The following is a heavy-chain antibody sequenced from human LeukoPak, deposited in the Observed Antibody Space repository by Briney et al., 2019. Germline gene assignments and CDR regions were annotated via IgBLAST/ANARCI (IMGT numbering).Heavy chain of an antibody. CDR1: GFTVSSNY. CDR3: ARDRHRYNYDSSGYPPY. D-gene: IGHD3-22*01. J-gene: IGHJ4*02. Sequence: GGSLRLSCAASGFTVSSNYMSWVRQAPGKGLEWVSVIYSGGSTYYADSVKGRFTISRDNSKNTLYLQMNSLRAEDTAVYYCARDRHRYNYDSSGYPPYWGQGTLVTVSS. CDR2: IYSGGST. V-gene: IGHV3-66*01.